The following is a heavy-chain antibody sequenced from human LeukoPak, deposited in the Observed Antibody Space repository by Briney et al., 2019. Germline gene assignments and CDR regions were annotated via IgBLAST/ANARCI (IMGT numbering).Heavy chain of an antibody. CDR3: AKGAGDDWYFDL. Sequence: SCKASGGTFSSYGMHWVRQAPGKGLEWVAVISYDGSNKYYADSVKGRFTISRDNSKNTLYLQMNSLRAEDTAVYYCAKGAGDDWYFDLWGRGTLVTVSS. D-gene: IGHD3-10*01. J-gene: IGHJ2*01. V-gene: IGHV3-30*18. CDR2: ISYDGSNK. CDR1: GGTFSSYG.